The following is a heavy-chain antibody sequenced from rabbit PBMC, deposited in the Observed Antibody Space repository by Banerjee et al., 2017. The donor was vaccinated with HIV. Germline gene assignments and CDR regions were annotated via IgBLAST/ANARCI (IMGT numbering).Heavy chain of an antibody. J-gene: IGHJ4*01. CDR3: ARDLVGVIGWNFNL. D-gene: IGHD1-1*01. Sequence: QEQLEESGGDLVKPEGSLTLTCTASGFDLSSYYYMCWVRQAPGKGLEWIACIDTGSGSTYYASWAKGRFTVSKTSSTTVTLQMTSLTAADTATYLCARDLVGVIGWNFNLWGPGTLVTVS. CDR1: GFDLSSYYY. V-gene: IGHV1S45*01. CDR2: IDTGSGST.